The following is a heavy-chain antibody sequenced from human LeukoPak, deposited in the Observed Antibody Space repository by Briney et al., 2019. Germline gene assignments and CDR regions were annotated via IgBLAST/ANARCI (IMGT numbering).Heavy chain of an antibody. V-gene: IGHV3-74*01. Sequence: SGGSLRLSCAASGFTFSSYWMHWVRQAPGKGLVWVSRINSDGSSTSYADSVKGRFTISRDNAKNTLYLQMNSLRAEDTAVYYCASLYSSSWYSKDRFDYWGQGTLVTVSS. CDR2: INSDGSST. CDR3: ASLYSSSWYSKDRFDY. CDR1: GFTFSSYW. J-gene: IGHJ4*02. D-gene: IGHD6-13*01.